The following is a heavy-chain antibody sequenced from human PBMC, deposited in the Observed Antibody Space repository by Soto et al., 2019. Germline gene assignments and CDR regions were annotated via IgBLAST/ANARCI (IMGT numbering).Heavy chain of an antibody. CDR2: INAGNGNT. CDR3: ARSPGYCSGGSCLIRETFFDY. CDR1: GYTFTSYA. J-gene: IGHJ4*02. Sequence: ASVKVSCKASGYTFTSYAMHWVRQAPGQRLEWMGWINAGNGNTKYSQKFQGRVTITRDTSASTAYMELSSLRSEDTAVYYCARSPGYCSGGSCLIRETFFDYWGQGTLVTVYS. D-gene: IGHD2-15*01. V-gene: IGHV1-3*01.